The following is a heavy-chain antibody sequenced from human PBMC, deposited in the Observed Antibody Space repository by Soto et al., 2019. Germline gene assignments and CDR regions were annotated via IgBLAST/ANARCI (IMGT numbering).Heavy chain of an antibody. CDR1: GVTFKTSE. CDR3: ASSGWGASGTPYLDF. J-gene: IGHJ4*02. D-gene: IGHD1-1*01. V-gene: IGHV3-48*03. Sequence: GGSLRLSCAASGVTFKTSEVHWVRQAPGKRLEWLSFIRASDNSIYYADSVEGRFTISGDNTKNSVSLQMNSLTVEDTAIYYCASSGWGASGTPYLDFWGQGTLVTVSS. CDR2: IRASDNSI.